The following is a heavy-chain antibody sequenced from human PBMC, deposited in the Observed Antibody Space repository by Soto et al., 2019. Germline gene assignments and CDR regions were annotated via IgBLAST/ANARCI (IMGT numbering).Heavy chain of an antibody. CDR2: ISAYSGNT. J-gene: IGHJ4*02. CDR1: GYTFTSYG. Sequence: ASVKVSCKASGYTFTSYGISWVRQAPGQGLEWMGWISAYSGNTNYAQKLQGRVTMTTDTSTSTAYMELRSLRSDDTAVYYCARDLFCGGDCYPDYWGQGTLVTASS. D-gene: IGHD2-21*02. V-gene: IGHV1-18*01. CDR3: ARDLFCGGDCYPDY.